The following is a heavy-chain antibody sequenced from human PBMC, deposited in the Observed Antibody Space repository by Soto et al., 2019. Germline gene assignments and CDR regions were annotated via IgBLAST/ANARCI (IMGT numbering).Heavy chain of an antibody. V-gene: IGHV4-61*01. Sequence: SETLSLTCTVSGGSVSSGSYYWSWIRQPPGKGLEWIGYIYYSGSTNYNPSLKSRVTISVDTSKNQFSLKLSSVTAADTAVYYCASEWLGSFDYWGQGTLVTVSS. J-gene: IGHJ4*02. D-gene: IGHD6-19*01. CDR1: GGSVSSGSYY. CDR3: ASEWLGSFDY. CDR2: IYYSGST.